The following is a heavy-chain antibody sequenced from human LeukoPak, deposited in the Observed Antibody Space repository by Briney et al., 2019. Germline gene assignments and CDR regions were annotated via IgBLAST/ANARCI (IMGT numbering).Heavy chain of an antibody. CDR2: ISYSGGT. V-gene: IGHV4-59*13. Sequence: SGTLCLTRTVSGGSISRFYWSCGRGPPGRGLEWSGYISYSGGTNYNPSLKSRVTRSVVTSKNQFSLKLSSVTAADTAVYYWAREVEPISAMYKRDWYFDLWGRGTLVTVSS. CDR1: GGSISRFY. D-gene: IGHD5-18*01. CDR3: AREVEPISAMYKRDWYFDL. J-gene: IGHJ2*01.